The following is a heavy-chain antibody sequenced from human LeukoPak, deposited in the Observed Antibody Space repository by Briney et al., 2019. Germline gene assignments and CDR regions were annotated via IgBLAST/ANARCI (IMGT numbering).Heavy chain of an antibody. D-gene: IGHD4-17*01. Sequence: KHGESLKISCKGSGYSFTSYWIAWVRQMPGKGLEWMGIIYPGDSDTKYSPSFQGQVTISADKPISTAYLQWRSLKASGTAIYYCARGDYGTYWGQGTLVTVSS. J-gene: IGHJ4*02. V-gene: IGHV5-51*01. CDR2: IYPGDSDT. CDR1: GYSFTSYW. CDR3: ARGDYGTY.